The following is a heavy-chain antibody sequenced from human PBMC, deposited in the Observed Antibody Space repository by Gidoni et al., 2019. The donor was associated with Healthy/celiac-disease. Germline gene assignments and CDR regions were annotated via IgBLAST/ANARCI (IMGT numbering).Heavy chain of an antibody. CDR2: ISWNSGSI. V-gene: IGHV3-9*01. CDR1: GFTFDDYA. D-gene: IGHD3-10*01. CDR3: AKDISNGEMAYRWFDP. J-gene: IGHJ5*02. Sequence: EVQLVESGGGLVQPGRSLRLSCAASGFTFDDYAMHWVRQAPGKGLEWVSGISWNSGSIGYADSVKGRFTISRDNAKNSLYLQMNSLRAEDTALYYCAKDISNGEMAYRWFDPWGQGTLVTVSS.